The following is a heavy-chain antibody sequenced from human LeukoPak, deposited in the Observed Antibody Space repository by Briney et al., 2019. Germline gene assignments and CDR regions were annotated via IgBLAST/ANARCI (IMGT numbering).Heavy chain of an antibody. V-gene: IGHV3-13*01. Sequence: GGSLRLSCAASGFTFSSYGMHWVRQATGKGLEWVSAIGTAGDTYYPGSVKGRFTISRENAKNSLYLQMNSLRAGDTAVYYCARAILYSYGLYFDYWGQGTLVTVSS. CDR2: IGTAGDT. CDR1: GFTFSSYG. CDR3: ARAILYSYGLYFDY. D-gene: IGHD5-18*01. J-gene: IGHJ4*02.